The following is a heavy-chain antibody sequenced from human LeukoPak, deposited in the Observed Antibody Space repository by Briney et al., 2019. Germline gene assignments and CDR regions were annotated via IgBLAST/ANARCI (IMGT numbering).Heavy chain of an antibody. V-gene: IGHV3-30*04. CDR1: GFTFSSYA. CDR2: ISYDGSNK. Sequence: GRSLRLSCAASGFTFSSYAMPWGRQAPGKGLEWVAVISYDGSNKYYADSVKGRFTISRDNSKNTLYLQMNSLRAEDTAVYYCARGEGSGSYSVQTSSFDYWGQGTLVTVSS. CDR3: ARGEGSGSYSVQTSSFDY. D-gene: IGHD3-10*01. J-gene: IGHJ4*02.